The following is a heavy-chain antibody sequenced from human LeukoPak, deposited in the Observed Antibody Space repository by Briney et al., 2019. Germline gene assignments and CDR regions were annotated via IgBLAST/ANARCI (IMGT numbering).Heavy chain of an antibody. J-gene: IGHJ5*02. V-gene: IGHV4-34*01. Sequence: PSETLSLTCAVYGGSFSGYQWSWIRQPPGKGLEWIGEINHSGSTNYNPSLKSRVTISVDTSKNQFSLKLSSVTAADTAVYYCARRTVTMYNWFDPWGQGTLVTVSS. CDR2: INHSGST. D-gene: IGHD4-17*01. CDR1: GGSFSGYQ. CDR3: ARRTVTMYNWFDP.